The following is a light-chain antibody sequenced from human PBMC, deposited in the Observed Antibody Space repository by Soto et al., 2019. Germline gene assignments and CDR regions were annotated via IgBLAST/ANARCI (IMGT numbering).Light chain of an antibody. CDR1: SSNIGTNG. V-gene: IGLV1-36*01. CDR3: AAWDDILNGWV. CDR2: YDD. Sequence: QSVLTQPPSASEAPRQRVTISCSGSSSNIGTNGVNWYQQLPGKAPKLLIYYDDLLPSGVSDRFSGSKSGTSASLAISGLQTEDEADYYCAAWDDILNGWVFGGGTKLTVL. J-gene: IGLJ3*02.